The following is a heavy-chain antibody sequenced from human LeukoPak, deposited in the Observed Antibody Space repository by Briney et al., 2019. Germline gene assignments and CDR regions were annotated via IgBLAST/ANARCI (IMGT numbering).Heavy chain of an antibody. CDR1: GFIFSNYS. Sequence: GGSPRLSCVVSGFIFSNYSMNWVRQAPGKGLEWLSYISRTSSTILYADSVKGRFTISRDQAKNSVYLQMNSLRDEDTAVYYCAREGASDAFDIWGQGTMVTVSS. CDR3: AREGASDAFDI. V-gene: IGHV3-48*02. J-gene: IGHJ3*02. D-gene: IGHD4/OR15-4a*01. CDR2: ISRTSSTI.